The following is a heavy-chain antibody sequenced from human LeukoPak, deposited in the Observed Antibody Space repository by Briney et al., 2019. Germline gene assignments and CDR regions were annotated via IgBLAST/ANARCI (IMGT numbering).Heavy chain of an antibody. D-gene: IGHD2-2*01. J-gene: IGHJ6*02. CDR1: GGSISSYY. CDR2: IYYSGST. V-gene: IGHV4-59*01. Sequence: SETLSLTCTVSGGSISSYYWSWIRQPPGKGLEWIGYIYYSGSTNYNPSLKSRVTISVDTSKNQFSLKLSSVTAADTAVYYCARDARSTSVGYYYCYGMDVWGQGTTVTVSS. CDR3: ARDARSTSVGYYYCYGMDV.